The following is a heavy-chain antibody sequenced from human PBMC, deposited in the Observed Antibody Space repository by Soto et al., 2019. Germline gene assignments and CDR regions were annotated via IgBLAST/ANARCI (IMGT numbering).Heavy chain of an antibody. J-gene: IGHJ5*02. Sequence: GASVKVSCKASGYAFSDPYIHWVRQAPGQGLEWMGIINPSGGSTAYAQRFQGRVTLTRDTSTSTVYLQLSSLRSEDTAVYYCAKKAYQSDAGSFDPWGQGKLVTVSS. CDR1: GYAFSDPY. CDR2: INPSGGST. V-gene: IGHV1-46*03. CDR3: AKKAYQSDAGSFDP.